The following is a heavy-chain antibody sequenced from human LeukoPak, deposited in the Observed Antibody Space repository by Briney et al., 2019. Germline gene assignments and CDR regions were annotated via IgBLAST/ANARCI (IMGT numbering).Heavy chain of an antibody. V-gene: IGHV1-8*01. Sequence: ASVKVSCKASGYTFTSYVINWVQQATGQGLEWMGWMNPNSGNTGYAQKFQGRVTMTRNTSISTAYMELSSLRSEDTAVYYCATEYRSCYDYWGQGTLVTVSS. J-gene: IGHJ4*02. D-gene: IGHD2-15*01. CDR3: ATEYRSCYDY. CDR2: MNPNSGNT. CDR1: GYTFTSYV.